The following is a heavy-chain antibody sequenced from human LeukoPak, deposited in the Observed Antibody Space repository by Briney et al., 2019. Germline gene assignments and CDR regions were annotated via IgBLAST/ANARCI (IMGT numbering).Heavy chain of an antibody. CDR1: GFTFSSYA. CDR3: ADSDSGYFDY. Sequence: GGSLRLSYAASGFTFSSYAMHWVRQAPGKGLEWVAVISYDGSNKYYADSVKGRFTISRDNSKNTLYLQMNSLRAEDTAVYYCADSDSGYFDYWGQGTLVTVSP. J-gene: IGHJ4*02. CDR2: ISYDGSNK. D-gene: IGHD3-10*01. V-gene: IGHV3-30-3*01.